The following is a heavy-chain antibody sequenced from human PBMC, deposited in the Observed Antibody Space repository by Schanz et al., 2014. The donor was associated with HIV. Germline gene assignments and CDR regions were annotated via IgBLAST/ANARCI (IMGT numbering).Heavy chain of an antibody. V-gene: IGHV3-23*01. CDR1: GFTFRSYA. D-gene: IGHD2-15*01. CDR3: AKVVRFAMVTAPYYFDS. CDR2: ITGSGVST. J-gene: IGHJ4*02. Sequence: EVQLLESGGGLVQPEGSLRLTCAASGFTFRSYAMTWVRQAPGKGLDWVSGITGSGVSTYYADSVKGRFTISRDNSKNTLYLQMNSLRAEDTAVYYCAKVVRFAMVTAPYYFDSWGQGTLVTVSS.